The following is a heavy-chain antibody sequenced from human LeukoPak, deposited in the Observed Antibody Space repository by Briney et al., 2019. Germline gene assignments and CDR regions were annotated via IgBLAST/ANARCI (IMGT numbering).Heavy chain of an antibody. CDR1: GYTFTRYG. CDR2: ISAYNGNT. D-gene: IGHD3-10*02. Sequence: ASVKVSCKASGYTFTRYGISWVGQAAGQGLEWMGWISAYNGNTNYAQKFQGRVTMTTDTSTATAYLELRSLRSDDTAVYYCASQGEGHFSESDDYYYVSREVYFHHWGQGTLVTVSS. CDR3: ASQGEGHFSESDDYYYVSREVYFHH. J-gene: IGHJ1*01. V-gene: IGHV1-18*01.